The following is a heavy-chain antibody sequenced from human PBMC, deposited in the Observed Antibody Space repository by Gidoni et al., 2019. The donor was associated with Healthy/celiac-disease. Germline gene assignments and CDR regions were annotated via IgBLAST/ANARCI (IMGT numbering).Heavy chain of an antibody. J-gene: IGHJ5*02. V-gene: IGHV3-53*01. D-gene: IGHD4-17*01. CDR3: ARATVTPYNWFDP. CDR2: IDSGGST. CDR1: GFTVSSNY. Sequence: EVQLVESGGGLIQPGGSLRLSCAASGFTVSSNYMSWVRQAPGKGLEWVSVIDSGGSTYYADSVKGRFTISRDNSKNTLYLQMNSLRAEDTAVYYCARATVTPYNWFDPWGQGTLVTVSS.